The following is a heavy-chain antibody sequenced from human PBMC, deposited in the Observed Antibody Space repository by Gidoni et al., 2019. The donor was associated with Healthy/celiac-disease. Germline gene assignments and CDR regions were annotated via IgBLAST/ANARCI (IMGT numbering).Heavy chain of an antibody. CDR2: INPNSGGT. D-gene: IGHD2-21*01. Sequence: EQLVQSGAEVKTPGASVKVSCKASGYTFTDYYMHWVRQAPGQGLEWMGWINPNSGGTKYAQKFQDRVSMTTDTSISTAYMEVSRLTSDDTAVYYCARGTIRMDVWGQGTTVTVSS. J-gene: IGHJ6*02. V-gene: IGHV1-2*02. CDR3: ARGTIRMDV. CDR1: GYTFTDYY.